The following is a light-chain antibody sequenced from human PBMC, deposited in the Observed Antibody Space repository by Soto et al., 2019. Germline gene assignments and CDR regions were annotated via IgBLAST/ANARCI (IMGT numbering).Light chain of an antibody. CDR2: KGS. CDR3: MQGTHWPRT. V-gene: IGKV2-30*02. CDR1: QSLVHSNGNTY. J-gene: IGKJ1*01. Sequence: DVVMTQSPLSLPVTLGQPASISCRSTQSLVHSNGNTYLIWFHQRPGQSPRRLIYKGSIRDSGVPDRFSGSGSGTEFTLNISRVEADDVGVYYCMQGTHWPRTFGQGTKVEIK.